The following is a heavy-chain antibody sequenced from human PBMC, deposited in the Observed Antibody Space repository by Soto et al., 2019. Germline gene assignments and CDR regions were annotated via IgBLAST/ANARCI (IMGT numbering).Heavy chain of an antibody. CDR3: AKDSLVNLDCSSTSCYVGNWFDP. Sequence: GGSLRLSCAASGFTFSSYGMHWVRQAPGKGLEWVAVISYDGSNKYYADSVKGRFTISRDNSKNTLYLQMNSLRAEDTAVYYCAKDSLVNLDCSSTSCYVGNWFDPWGQGTLVTVSS. V-gene: IGHV3-30*18. D-gene: IGHD2-2*01. CDR1: GFTFSSYG. J-gene: IGHJ5*02. CDR2: ISYDGSNK.